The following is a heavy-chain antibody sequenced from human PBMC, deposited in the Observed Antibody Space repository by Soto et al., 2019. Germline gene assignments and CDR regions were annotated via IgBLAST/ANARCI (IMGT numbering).Heavy chain of an antibody. D-gene: IGHD2-15*01. CDR1: GFTFSSYA. V-gene: IGHV3-30-3*01. CDR3: ADSGGSGY. CDR2: ISYDGSNK. J-gene: IGHJ4*02. Sequence: GGSLRLSCAASGFTFSSYAMHWVRQAPGKGLEWAAVISYDGSNKYYADSVKGRFTISRDNSKNTLYLQMNSLRAEDTAVYYCADSGGSGYWGQGTLVTVSS.